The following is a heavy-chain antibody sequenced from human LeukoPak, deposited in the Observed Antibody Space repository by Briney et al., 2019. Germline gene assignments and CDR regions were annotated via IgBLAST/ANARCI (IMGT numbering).Heavy chain of an antibody. J-gene: IGHJ5*02. Sequence: GGSLRLSCSASGFIFSNYWMTWVRQAPGRGLEWVANIKQDGSEKYYVDSVKGRFTISRDNAKKSLYLQMNSLRAEDTAVYFCARDMIILQSWGQGTLVTVSS. CDR2: IKQDGSEK. CDR1: GFIFSNYW. D-gene: IGHD3-16*01. CDR3: ARDMIILQS. V-gene: IGHV3-7*04.